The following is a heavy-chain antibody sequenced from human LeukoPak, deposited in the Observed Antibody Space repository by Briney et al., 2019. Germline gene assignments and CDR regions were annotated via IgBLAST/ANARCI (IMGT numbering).Heavy chain of an antibody. V-gene: IGHV3-11*03. D-gene: IGHD4-11*01. CDR2: IDASSSST. CDR3: ARRGTDYCTASSCHPNWFAP. Sequence: GGSLRLSCAASGFIFSDFDMRWIRQAPGKGLEWLSYIDASSSSTNYADSVKGRFTISRDNVKNSLYLQMNSLRSEDTAVYFCARRGTDYCTASSCHPNWFAPWGQGTQVTVSS. CDR1: GFIFSDFD. J-gene: IGHJ5*02.